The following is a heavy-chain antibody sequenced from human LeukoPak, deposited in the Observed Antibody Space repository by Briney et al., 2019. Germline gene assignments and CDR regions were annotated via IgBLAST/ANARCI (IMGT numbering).Heavy chain of an antibody. CDR3: ARVMNREGTNY. CDR2: INPNSGGT. CDR1: KYTFTDYY. J-gene: IGHJ4*02. Sequence: ASVKVSCKASKYTFTDYYMHWVRQVPGQGLEWMGWINPNSGGTKYAQKFQGRVTMTRDTSISTAYMELNRLRSDDTAVYYCARVMNREGTNYWGQGTLVTVSS. V-gene: IGHV1-2*02. D-gene: IGHD1/OR15-1a*01.